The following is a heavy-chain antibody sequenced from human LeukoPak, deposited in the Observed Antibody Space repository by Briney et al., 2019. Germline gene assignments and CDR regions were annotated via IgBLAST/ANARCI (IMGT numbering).Heavy chain of an antibody. CDR1: GFTFSSYA. V-gene: IGHV3-23*01. CDR2: ISGSGGST. Sequence: GGSLRLSCAASGFTFSSYAMSWVRQAPGKGLEWVSAISGSGGSTYYADSVKGRFTITRDNSKNTMYLQMNSLRAEDTAVYYCAKVRSRIAAAGTSVYYFDYWGQGTLVTVSS. CDR3: AKVRSRIAAAGTSVYYFDY. D-gene: IGHD6-13*01. J-gene: IGHJ4*02.